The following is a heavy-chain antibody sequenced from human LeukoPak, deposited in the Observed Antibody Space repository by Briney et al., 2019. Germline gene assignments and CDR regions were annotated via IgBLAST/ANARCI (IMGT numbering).Heavy chain of an antibody. D-gene: IGHD3-10*01. Sequence: GASVKVSCKASGYTFTRYGMHWVRQAPGQRPEWMGWINAGDGDTKYSQRFQDRLTITRDTSASTAYMELRSLRSEDTAVFYCARELYYYNTGSFRENWFDPWGQGTLVTVSS. CDR2: INAGDGDT. V-gene: IGHV1-3*01. J-gene: IGHJ5*02. CDR3: ARELYYYNTGSFRENWFDP. CDR1: GYTFTRYG.